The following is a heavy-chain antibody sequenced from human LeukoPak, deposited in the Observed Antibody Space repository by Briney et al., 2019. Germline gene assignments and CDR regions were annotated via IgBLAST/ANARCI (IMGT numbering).Heavy chain of an antibody. J-gene: IGHJ3*02. CDR1: GFIFSGSA. V-gene: IGHV3-73*01. CDR2: IRSKANSYAT. CDR3: TRDGAYYDFWSGSIDAFDI. D-gene: IGHD3-3*01. Sequence: GGSLRLSCAASGFIFSGSAMHWVRQASGKGLEWVGRIRSKANSYATAYAASVKGRFTISRDDSKNTAYLQMNSLKTEDTAVYYCTRDGAYYDFWSGSIDAFDIWGQGTMVTVSS.